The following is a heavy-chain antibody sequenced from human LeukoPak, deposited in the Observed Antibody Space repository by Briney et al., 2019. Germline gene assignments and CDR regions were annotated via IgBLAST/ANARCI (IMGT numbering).Heavy chain of an antibody. V-gene: IGHV1-18*01. J-gene: IGHJ3*02. CDR2: CSSYNGNT. Sequence: SSGKVSCNASGYTFTSYGLRWWRQSPGQQLWWMGWCSSYNGNTNYAQKPQGRVTMTTDTSTSTAYMELRSLRSDDTAVYYCARDIGMVRGVMTASRRAFDIWGQGTMVTVSS. D-gene: IGHD3-10*01. CDR3: ARDIGMVRGVMTASRRAFDI. CDR1: GYTFTSYG.